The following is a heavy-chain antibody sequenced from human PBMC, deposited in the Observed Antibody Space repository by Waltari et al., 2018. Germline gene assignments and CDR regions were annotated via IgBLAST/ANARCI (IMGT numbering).Heavy chain of an antibody. V-gene: IGHV4-61*02. CDR2: IDKSGST. J-gene: IGHJ6*02. CDR3: AREATYRFVYYGLDV. D-gene: IGHD3-16*02. CDR1: GGSLDSGYYS. Sequence: QVQLQESGPRLVTPSQTLSLTCPLSGGSLDSGYYSWRWVRQPAGKGLEWIGRIDKSGSTTYNPSLDSRVSISLDTSKKQIFLKLASVTAADTAIYFCAREATYRFVYYGLDVWGQGTTVTVSS.